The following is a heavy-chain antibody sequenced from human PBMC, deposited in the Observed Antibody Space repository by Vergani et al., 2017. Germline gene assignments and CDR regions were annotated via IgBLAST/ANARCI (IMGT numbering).Heavy chain of an antibody. J-gene: IGHJ3*01. Sequence: QLLESGGGLIQPGGSLRLSCAASGFTFNSYAMTWVRQAPGKGLEWVSGINKNGGSTYYADSVKGRFTISRDNTKNTVYLPMTDLRAEATATDYCAKVCGSTSCPYGGGSFDVWGHGTMVTVSS. V-gene: IGHV3-23*01. CDR3: AKVCGSTSCPYGGGSFDV. CDR1: GFTFNSYA. CDR2: INKNGGST. D-gene: IGHD2-2*01.